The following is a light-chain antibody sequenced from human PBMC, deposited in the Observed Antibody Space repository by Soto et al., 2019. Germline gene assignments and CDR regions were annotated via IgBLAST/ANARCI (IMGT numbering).Light chain of an antibody. CDR1: QSVGSK. V-gene: IGKV3D-15*01. Sequence: EIVMTQSPAALSVSPGERATLSCRASQSVGSKLAWYQQKPGQPPRLVIYGASTRATGIPARFSGSGSGTEFTLTISSLQSEDLAVYCCQQYDNWPPWTFGEGTRVEIK. J-gene: IGKJ1*01. CDR3: QQYDNWPPWT. CDR2: GAS.